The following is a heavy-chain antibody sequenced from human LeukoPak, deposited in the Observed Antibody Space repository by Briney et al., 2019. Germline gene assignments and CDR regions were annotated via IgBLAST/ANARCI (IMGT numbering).Heavy chain of an antibody. J-gene: IGHJ4*02. Sequence: GGSLRLSCAASGFTFSSYAMSWVRQAPGKGLEWVSAISGSGGSTYYAGSVKGRFTISRDNSKNTLYLQMNSLRAEDTAVYYCAKGYDSSGYPPFDYWGQGTLVTVSS. V-gene: IGHV3-23*01. D-gene: IGHD3-22*01. CDR1: GFTFSSYA. CDR2: ISGSGGST. CDR3: AKGYDSSGYPPFDY.